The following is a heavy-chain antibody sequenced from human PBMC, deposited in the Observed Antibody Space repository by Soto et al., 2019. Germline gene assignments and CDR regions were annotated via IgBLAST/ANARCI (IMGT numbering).Heavy chain of an antibody. D-gene: IGHD3-16*01. Sequence: QAQLVQSGAEVKRPGSSVKVSCKASGDTFSSYSISWVRQAPGQGLEWMGRIIPMVGTPNYAQKFQGRVTFSADKSTSTAYMVLNSLISDDTAVYYCATDGGSTSSSAYNYVMDVWGKGTPVTVSS. CDR1: GDTFSSYS. CDR2: IIPMVGTP. CDR3: ATDGGSTSSSAYNYVMDV. V-gene: IGHV1-69*08. J-gene: IGHJ6*04.